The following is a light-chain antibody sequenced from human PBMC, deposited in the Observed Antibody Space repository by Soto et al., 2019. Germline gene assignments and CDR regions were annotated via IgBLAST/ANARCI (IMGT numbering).Light chain of an antibody. CDR2: GTS. V-gene: IGKV3-20*01. Sequence: EIVLTQSPGTLSLSPGDRTTLSCRASQSFNSNYLAWYQQKPGQPPRLLIYGTSSRATGIPDRFSGSGSGTDFTLTISRLEPEDFAVYYCQHYASSPRAFGQGTKVDIK. CDR1: QSFNSNY. CDR3: QHYASSPRA. J-gene: IGKJ1*01.